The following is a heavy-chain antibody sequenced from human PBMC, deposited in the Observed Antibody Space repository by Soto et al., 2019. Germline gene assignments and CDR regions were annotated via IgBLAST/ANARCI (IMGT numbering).Heavy chain of an antibody. V-gene: IGHV3-30-3*01. CDR2: ISYDGSNK. CDR3: ARSVGGYYYYGMDV. D-gene: IGHD3-16*01. CDR1: GFTLSSYA. J-gene: IGHJ6*02. Sequence: QVQLVESGGGVVQPGRSLRLSCAASGFTLSSYAMQWVRQAPGKGLEWVAVISYDGSNKYYADSVKGRFTISRDNSKNTLYLQMNSLRAEDTAVYYCARSVGGYYYYGMDVWGQGTTVTVSS.